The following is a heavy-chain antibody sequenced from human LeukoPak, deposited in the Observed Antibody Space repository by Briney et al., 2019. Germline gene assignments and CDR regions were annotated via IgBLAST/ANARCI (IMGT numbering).Heavy chain of an antibody. CDR1: GGSISSYY. J-gene: IGHJ4*02. CDR2: IYYSGST. CDR3: ARHSSSGWFPFDY. Sequence: SETLSLTCTVSGGSISSYYWSWIRQPPGKGLEWIGYIYYSGSTNYNPSLESRVTISVDTSKNQFSLKLSSVTAADTAVYYCARHSSSGWFPFDYWGQGTLVTVSS. V-gene: IGHV4-59*08. D-gene: IGHD6-19*01.